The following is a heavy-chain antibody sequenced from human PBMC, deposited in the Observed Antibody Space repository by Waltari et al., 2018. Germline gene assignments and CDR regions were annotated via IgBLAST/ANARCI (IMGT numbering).Heavy chain of an antibody. D-gene: IGHD3-16*02. CDR1: GVSITSCGSA. Sequence: QLQLRESGSGRVRPSQTLSLTCAVSGVSITSCGSAWSWIRQPPGKGLEWIGYIYHIRSTSYNPSLKSRVSISVDRSKNNFSLRLNSVTAADTAVYYCARVVRDVSGSYRYTAFDYWGQGTLVTVSS. CDR3: ARVVRDVSGSYRYTAFDY. V-gene: IGHV4-30-2*01. J-gene: IGHJ4*02. CDR2: IYHIRST.